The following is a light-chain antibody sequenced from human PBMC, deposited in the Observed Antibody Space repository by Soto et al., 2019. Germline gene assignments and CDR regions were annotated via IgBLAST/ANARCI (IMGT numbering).Light chain of an antibody. V-gene: IGLV2-8*01. Sequence: QSVLTQPPSASGSPGQSVAISCTGTSSDVGGYNYVSWYQQHPGKAPKLMIYEVNKRPSGVPDRFSGSKSGTSASLAITGLQAEDEADYYCQSYDSSLSGPGVFGTGTKVTVL. CDR1: SSDVGGYNY. J-gene: IGLJ1*01. CDR2: EVN. CDR3: QSYDSSLSGPGV.